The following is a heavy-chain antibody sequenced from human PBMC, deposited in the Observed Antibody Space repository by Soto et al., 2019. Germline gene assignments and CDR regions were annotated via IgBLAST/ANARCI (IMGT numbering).Heavy chain of an antibody. Sequence: QVQLVESGGGVVQPGRSLRLSCAASGFTFSSYGMHWDRQAPGKGLEWVAVISYDGSNKYYADSVKGRFTISRDNSKNTLYLQMNSLRAEDTAVYYCAKDDGYYDSSGYYAVDYWGQGTLVTVSS. D-gene: IGHD3-22*01. CDR3: AKDDGYYDSSGYYAVDY. CDR1: GFTFSSYG. CDR2: ISYDGSNK. V-gene: IGHV3-30*18. J-gene: IGHJ4*02.